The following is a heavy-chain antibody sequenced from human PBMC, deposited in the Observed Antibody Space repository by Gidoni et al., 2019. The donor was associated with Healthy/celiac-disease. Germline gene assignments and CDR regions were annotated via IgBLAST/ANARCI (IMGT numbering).Heavy chain of an antibody. CDR1: GFTFCSYA. V-gene: IGHV3-23*01. J-gene: IGHJ5*02. D-gene: IGHD2-21*01. Sequence: EVQLLESGGGLVQPGGSLRLSCAASGFTFCSYAMSWVRQAPGKGLEWCSAISGSGGSTYYADSVKGRFTISRDNSKNTLYLQMNSLRAEDTAVYYCAKDPAYCGGDCSYNWFDPWGQGTLVTVSS. CDR2: ISGSGGST. CDR3: AKDPAYCGGDCSYNWFDP.